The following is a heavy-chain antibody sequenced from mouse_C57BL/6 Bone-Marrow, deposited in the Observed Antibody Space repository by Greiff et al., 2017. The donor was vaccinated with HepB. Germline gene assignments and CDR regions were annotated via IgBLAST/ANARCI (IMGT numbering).Heavy chain of an antibody. J-gene: IGHJ4*01. Sequence: VQLVESGAELVKPGASVKISCKASGYAFSSYWMNWVKQRPGKGLEWIGQIYPGDGDTNYNGKFKGKATLTADKSSSTAYMQLSSLTSEDSAVYFCARSGYDYDDDYYAMDYWGQGTSVTVSS. CDR2: IYPGDGDT. CDR1: GYAFSSYW. CDR3: ARSGYDYDDDYYAMDY. V-gene: IGHV1-80*01. D-gene: IGHD2-4*01.